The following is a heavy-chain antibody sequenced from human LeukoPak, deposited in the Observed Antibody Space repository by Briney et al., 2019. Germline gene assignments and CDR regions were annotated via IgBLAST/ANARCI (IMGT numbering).Heavy chain of an antibody. V-gene: IGHV3-23*01. J-gene: IGHJ4*02. CDR1: GFTFNTYA. CDR2: ISGSGRST. Sequence: GGTLRLSCAASGFTFNTYAMSWVRQAPGKGLEWVSAISGSGRSTFYADSVKGRFTISRDNSKNTLYLQMNSLRAEDTAVYYCAKDGIAVAGTSFDYWGQGTLVTVSS. D-gene: IGHD6-19*01. CDR3: AKDGIAVAGTSFDY.